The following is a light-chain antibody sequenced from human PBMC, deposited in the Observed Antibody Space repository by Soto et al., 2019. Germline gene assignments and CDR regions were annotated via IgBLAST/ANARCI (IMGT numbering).Light chain of an antibody. V-gene: IGKV3-20*01. CDR1: QSVSSSY. J-gene: IGKJ5*01. Sequence: EIVVTLSPGTLSLSPAAPPTISCRASQSVSSSYLAWYQQKPGQAPRLLIYGASSRATGIPDRFSGSGSGTDFTLTISRLEPEDFAVYYCQQYGSSITFGQGTRQEIK. CDR3: QQYGSSIT. CDR2: GAS.